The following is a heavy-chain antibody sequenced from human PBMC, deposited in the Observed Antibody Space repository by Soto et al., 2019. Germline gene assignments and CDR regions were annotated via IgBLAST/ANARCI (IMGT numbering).Heavy chain of an antibody. V-gene: IGHV1-69*06. CDR1: GGTFSSYA. CDR2: IIPIFGTA. J-gene: IGHJ6*02. CDR3: ARGDMVTFGGAVDYYYYGMDV. Sequence: KVSCKASGGTFSSYAISWVRQAPGQGLEWMGGIIPIFGTANYAQKFQGRVTITADKSTSTAYMELSSLRSEDTAVYYCARGDMVTFGGAVDYYYYGMDVWGQGTTVTVSS. D-gene: IGHD3-16*01.